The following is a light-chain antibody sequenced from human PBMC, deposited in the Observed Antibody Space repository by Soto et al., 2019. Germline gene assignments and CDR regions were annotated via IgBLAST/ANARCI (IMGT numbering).Light chain of an antibody. CDR3: KSYAGSNTYV. V-gene: IGLV2-8*01. Sequence: QSALTHPPSASGSPGQSVTISCTGTKNDIGVYDFVSWYQHHPGKAPRLIIYEVVQRPSGVPDRFSGYKSGNTASLTVSGLHDADEADYFCKSYAGSNTYVFGSGPQVTVL. CDR1: KNDIGVYDF. CDR2: EVV. J-gene: IGLJ1*01.